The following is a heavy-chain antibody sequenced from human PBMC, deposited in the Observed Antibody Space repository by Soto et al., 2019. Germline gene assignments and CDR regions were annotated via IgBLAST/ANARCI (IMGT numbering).Heavy chain of an antibody. CDR2: ITVGSSHI. V-gene: IGHV3-21*01. Sequence: GWSLRLSCTGSGFPFSAYNINWVRQAPGKGLEWVSSITVGSSHIYQPNSMKGRFTISRDDAKNSVYLQIDSLRDEDTALYYCSRSPEVGVRGAYWGKGTLVTVSS. CDR1: GFPFSAYN. CDR3: SRSPEVGVRGAY. D-gene: IGHD3-16*01. J-gene: IGHJ4*02.